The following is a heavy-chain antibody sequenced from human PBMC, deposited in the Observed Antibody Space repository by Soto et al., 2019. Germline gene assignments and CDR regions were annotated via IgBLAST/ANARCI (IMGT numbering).Heavy chain of an antibody. CDR2: ISSSSSYI. Sequence: EVQLVESGGGLVKPGGSLRLSCAASGFTFSSYSMNWVRQAPEKGLEWVSSISSSSSYIYYADSVKGRFTISRDNAKNSLYLQMNSLRAEDTAVYYCAREGVQHGSGPYYYYGMDVWGQGTTVTVSS. D-gene: IGHD3-10*01. CDR3: AREGVQHGSGPYYYYGMDV. J-gene: IGHJ6*02. CDR1: GFTFSSYS. V-gene: IGHV3-21*01.